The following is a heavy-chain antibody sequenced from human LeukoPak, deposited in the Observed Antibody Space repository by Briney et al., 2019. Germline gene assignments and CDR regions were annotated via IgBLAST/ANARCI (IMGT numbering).Heavy chain of an antibody. V-gene: IGHV3-74*03. D-gene: IGHD3-3*01. CDR1: GFTFSGYW. CDR2: IKSDGTYT. J-gene: IGHJ4*02. CDR3: VKYDDLYGIDS. Sequence: GGSLRLSCAASGFTFSGYWMHWVRQAPGKGLVCVSRIKSDGTYTSYADSVKGRFTISRDNAKNTLYLQMNSLRAEDTAVYYCVKYDDLYGIDSWGQGTLVTVSS.